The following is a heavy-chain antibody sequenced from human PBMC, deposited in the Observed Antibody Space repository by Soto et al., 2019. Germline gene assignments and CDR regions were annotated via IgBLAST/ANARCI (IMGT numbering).Heavy chain of an antibody. V-gene: IGHV4-4*07. D-gene: IGHD5-12*01. CDR1: GGSISRYY. Sequence: SETLSLTCSVTGGSISRYYWSWIQQTAGKRLEWIGRMYHTGTTDYNPPLKRRLSMSVDKSKNQFSLRLSYVTAADTALYYCARDVGYTGYEQGNPFDLWGQGTMVT. J-gene: IGHJ3*01. CDR2: MYHTGTT. CDR3: ARDVGYTGYEQGNPFDL.